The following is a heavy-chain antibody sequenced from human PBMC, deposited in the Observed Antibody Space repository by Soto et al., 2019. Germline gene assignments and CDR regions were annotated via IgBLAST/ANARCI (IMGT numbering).Heavy chain of an antibody. CDR3: ARETKRGVI. J-gene: IGHJ4*02. V-gene: IGHV4-39*07. CDR1: GGSISSSSYY. CDR2: IYYSGST. Sequence: SETLSLTCTVSGGSISSSSYYWGWIRQPPGKGLEWIGSIYYSGSTYYNPSLKSRVTISVDTSKNQFSLKLSSVTAADTAVYYCARETKRGVIWGQGTLVTVSS. D-gene: IGHD1-7*01.